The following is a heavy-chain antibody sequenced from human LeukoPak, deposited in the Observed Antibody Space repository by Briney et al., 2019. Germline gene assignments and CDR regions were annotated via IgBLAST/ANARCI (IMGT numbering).Heavy chain of an antibody. CDR2: ISSSSSYI. V-gene: IGHV3-21*01. Sequence: GGSLRLSCAASGFTFSSYSMNWVRQAPGKGLEWVSSISSSSSYIYYADSVKGRFTISRDNAKNSLYLQMNSLRAEDTAVYYCARLTVSYGMDVWGQGTTVTVSS. D-gene: IGHD4-11*01. CDR3: ARLTVSYGMDV. CDR1: GFTFSSYS. J-gene: IGHJ6*02.